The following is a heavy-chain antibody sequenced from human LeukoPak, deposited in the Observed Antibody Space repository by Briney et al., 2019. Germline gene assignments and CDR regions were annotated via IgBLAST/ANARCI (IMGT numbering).Heavy chain of an antibody. CDR1: GFTFSSYA. Sequence: GGSLRLSCAASGFTFSSYAMTWVRQAPGKGLEWVASINPDGSEKYYVDSVKGRFTFSRDNAQESLYLQMNSLTAEDAAVYYCARGHYGMGVWSQGTTVTVSS. CDR2: INPDGSEK. V-gene: IGHV3-7*05. J-gene: IGHJ6*02. CDR3: ARGHYGMGV.